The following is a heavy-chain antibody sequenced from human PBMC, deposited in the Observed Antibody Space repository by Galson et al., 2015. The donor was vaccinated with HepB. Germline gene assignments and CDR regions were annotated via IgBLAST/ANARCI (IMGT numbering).Heavy chain of an antibody. Sequence: GGTFSSYAISWLRQAPGQGPEWMGGIIPIFGITNYAQNFQGRVKITADKSTSTVYMELSSLRSEDTAVYYCARDRLYDTSAYYSDCYYYGMDVWGQGATVTVSS. V-gene: IGHV1-69*17. CDR3: ARDRLYDTSAYYSDCYYYGMDV. CDR2: IIPIFGIT. CDR1: GGTFSSYA. D-gene: IGHD3-22*01. J-gene: IGHJ6*02.